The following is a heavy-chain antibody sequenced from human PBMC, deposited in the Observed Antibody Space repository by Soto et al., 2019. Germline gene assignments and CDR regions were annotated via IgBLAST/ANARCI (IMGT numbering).Heavy chain of an antibody. V-gene: IGHV1-18*01. CDR3: GRGDYGDY. CDR1: GYTFPSYG. J-gene: IGHJ4*02. CDR2: IDVDRGTT. Sequence: QVQLIQSGAEVKKPGASVKVACKPSGYTFPSYGITWVRQAPGQGHEWVGWIDVDRGTTNYAQKFHGRVTMTADTPTTTVYMELRSLRSDDTAVYYCGRGDYGDYWGQGTLVIVSS.